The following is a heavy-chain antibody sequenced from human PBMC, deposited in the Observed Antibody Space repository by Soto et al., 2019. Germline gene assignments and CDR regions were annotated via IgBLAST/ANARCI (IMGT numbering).Heavy chain of an antibody. CDR1: GGSISSYY. Sequence: QVQLQESGPGLVKPSETLSLSCTVSGGSISSYYWSWIRQPPGKRMEWIGYVHHSWGSSYNPSLLSRVAISLDTSKSQFSLNLTSVTATDTAVYYCARQGFGPLPGLADVWGQGTTVTVSS. CDR2: VHHSWGS. J-gene: IGHJ6*02. D-gene: IGHD3-10*01. CDR3: ARQGFGPLPGLADV. V-gene: IGHV4-59*08.